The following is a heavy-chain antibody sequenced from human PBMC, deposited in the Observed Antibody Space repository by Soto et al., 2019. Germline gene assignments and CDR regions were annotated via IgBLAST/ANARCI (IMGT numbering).Heavy chain of an antibody. V-gene: IGHV4-31*03. Sequence: SETLSLTCTVSGGSISSGGYYWSWIRQHPGRGLEWIGYIYYTGRNYYNPSLNSRGTISLDTSKNQFSLHLRSVTATDTATYFCAKWTNTWHTFEYWGQGTPVTVSS. D-gene: IGHD2-8*01. CDR3: AKWTNTWHTFEY. CDR1: GGSISSGGYY. CDR2: IYYTGRN. J-gene: IGHJ4*02.